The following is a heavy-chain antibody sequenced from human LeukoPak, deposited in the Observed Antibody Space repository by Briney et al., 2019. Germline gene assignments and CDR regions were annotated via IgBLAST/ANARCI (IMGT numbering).Heavy chain of an antibody. CDR3: ARESQWLVGAYYYGMDV. J-gene: IGHJ6*02. Sequence: SETLSLTCTVSGGSISSGSYYWSWIRQPAGKGLEWIGRIYTSGSTNYNPSLKSRVTISVDTSKNQFSLKLSSVTAADTAVYYCARESQWLVGAYYYGMDVWGQGTTVTVSS. D-gene: IGHD6-19*01. CDR2: IYTSGST. V-gene: IGHV4-61*02. CDR1: GGSISSGSYY.